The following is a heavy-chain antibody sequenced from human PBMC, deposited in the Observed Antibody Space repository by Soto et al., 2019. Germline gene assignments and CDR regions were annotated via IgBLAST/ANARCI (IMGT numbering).Heavy chain of an antibody. D-gene: IGHD3-10*01. CDR2: IYYSGST. J-gene: IGHJ4*02. V-gene: IGHV4-31*03. CDR3: ARGNSGNYYFDY. CDR1: GDSLSRGAYY. Sequence: SETLSLTCTVSGDSLSRGAYYWTWIRQHPGKGLEWIGYIYYSGSTSYNPSLESRVSMSVDTSRNQFSLKLSSVTSADTAVYFCARGNSGNYYFDYWGPGTLVTVS.